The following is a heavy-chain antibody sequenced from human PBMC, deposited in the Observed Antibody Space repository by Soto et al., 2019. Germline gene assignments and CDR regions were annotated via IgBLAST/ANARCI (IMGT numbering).Heavy chain of an antibody. Sequence: EVQLVESGGGLVKPGGSLRLSCAASGFTFSKYNMDWVRQAPGKGPEWVSSITSDSGYKYYADSLTGRFTTSRDNTRNSLYLEMNSLRAEDTAAYYSATRMHWNVTLCHPNFHHWGQGTLFT. CDR2: ITSDSGYK. CDR3: ATRMHWNVTLCHPNFHH. J-gene: IGHJ1*01. V-gene: IGHV3-21*01. CDR1: GFTFSKYN. D-gene: IGHD2-2*01.